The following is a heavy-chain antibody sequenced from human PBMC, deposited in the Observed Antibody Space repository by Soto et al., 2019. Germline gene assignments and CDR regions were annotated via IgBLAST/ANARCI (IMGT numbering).Heavy chain of an antibody. CDR3: ENDLQIYSYGNAFDY. D-gene: IGHD5-18*01. J-gene: IGHJ4*02. CDR1: GFTFSSYG. CDR2: ISYDGSNK. V-gene: IGHV3-30*18. Sequence: QVQLVESGGGVVQPGRSLRLSCAASGFTFSSYGMHWVRQAPGKGLEWVAVISYDGSNKYYADSVKGRFTISRDNSKNTLYLQENSLRAEDTAVYYCENDLQIYSYGNAFDYWGQGTLVTVSS.